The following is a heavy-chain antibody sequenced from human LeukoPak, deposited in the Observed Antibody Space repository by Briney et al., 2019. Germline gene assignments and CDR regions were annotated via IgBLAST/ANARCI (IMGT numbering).Heavy chain of an antibody. Sequence: GESLRLSCGASGFSFTTYWMGWVRQAPGKGLDWVANIKQDGTEKYYVDSVKGRFTISRDNAKNSLYLQMNSLRVEDTAVYYCAKLAKYFYGSETYYFFEHWGQGTPVTASS. D-gene: IGHD3-10*01. CDR1: GFSFTTYW. J-gene: IGHJ4*02. CDR3: AKLAKYFYGSETYYFFEH. V-gene: IGHV3-7*01. CDR2: IKQDGTEK.